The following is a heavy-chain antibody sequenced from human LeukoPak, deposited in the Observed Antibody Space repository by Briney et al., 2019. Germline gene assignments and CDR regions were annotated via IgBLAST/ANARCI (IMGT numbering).Heavy chain of an antibody. Sequence: PGGSLRLSSAASGFTVSSNYMSWVRQAPGKGLEWVSVIYEIGSTYYADSVKGRFTFSRDNSKNTLYLQMNSLRAEDTAVYYCARALNEAQWYYFDYWGQGTLVSVSS. D-gene: IGHD2-15*01. V-gene: IGHV3-66*01. J-gene: IGHJ4*02. CDR2: IYEIGST. CDR3: ARALNEAQWYYFDY. CDR1: GFTVSSNY.